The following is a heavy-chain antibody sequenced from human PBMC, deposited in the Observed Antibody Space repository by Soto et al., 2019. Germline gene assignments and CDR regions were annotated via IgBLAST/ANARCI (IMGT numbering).Heavy chain of an antibody. J-gene: IGHJ4*02. CDR1: LFIVSDNY. Sequence: EVRLVQSGGGLVQPGGSLRLSFAASLFIVSDNYMSWVRQAPGKGLEWVSLMYSGGGTDYAESVKGRFTISRDNSKNTLYLQMNSLKAADTGIYYCATRMTTAPYWGQGTVVTVSS. CDR3: ATRMTTAPY. CDR2: MYSGGGT. D-gene: IGHD4-17*01. V-gene: IGHV3-66*01.